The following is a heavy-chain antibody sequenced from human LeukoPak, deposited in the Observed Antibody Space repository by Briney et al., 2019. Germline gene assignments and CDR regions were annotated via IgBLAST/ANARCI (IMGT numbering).Heavy chain of an antibody. V-gene: IGHV1-18*04. J-gene: IGHJ4*02. CDR2: ISAYNGNT. CDR1: GYTFTSYG. CDR3: ARTVVVVLAAMGSYYFDY. D-gene: IGHD2-2*01. Sequence: ASVKVSCKASGYTFTSYGISWVRQAPGQGLEWMGWISAYNGNTNYAQKLQGRVTMTTDTSTSTAYMELRSLRSDDTAVYYCARTVVVVLAAMGSYYFDYWGQGTLVTVSS.